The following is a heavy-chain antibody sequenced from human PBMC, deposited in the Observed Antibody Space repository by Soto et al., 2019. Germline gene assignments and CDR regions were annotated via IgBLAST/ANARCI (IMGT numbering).Heavy chain of an antibody. Sequence: ASVKVSCKASGYTFTSYGISWVRQAPGQGLEWMGWISAYNGNTNYAQKLQGRVTMTTDTSTSTAYMDLRSLRSDDTAVYYCASHRSYWPFDQWGQGTLVTVSS. V-gene: IGHV1-18*01. CDR1: GYTFTSYG. D-gene: IGHD2-8*02. CDR2: ISAYNGNT. J-gene: IGHJ4*02. CDR3: ASHRSYWPFDQ.